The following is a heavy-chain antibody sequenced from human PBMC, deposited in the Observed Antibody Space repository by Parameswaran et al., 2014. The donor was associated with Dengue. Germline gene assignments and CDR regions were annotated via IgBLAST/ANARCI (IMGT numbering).Heavy chain of an antibody. J-gene: IGHJ4*02. CDR3: ARKQLPKIVILPAAQYTHDY. V-gene: IGHV1-18*01. Sequence: WVRQAPGQGLEWMGWISAYNGNTNYAQKLQGRVTMTTDTSTSTAYMELRSLRSDDTAVYYCARKQLPKIVILPAAQYTHDYWGQGTLVTVSS. CDR2: ISAYNGNT. D-gene: IGHD2-2*01.